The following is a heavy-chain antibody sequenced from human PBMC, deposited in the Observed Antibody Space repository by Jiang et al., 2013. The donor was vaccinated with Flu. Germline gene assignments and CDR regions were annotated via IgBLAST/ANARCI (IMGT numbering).Heavy chain of an antibody. CDR3: ARDTAPRMLLLAFDI. D-gene: IGHD2-15*01. J-gene: IGHJ3*02. CDR1: GGSISSGGYS. V-gene: IGHV4-31*03. CDR2: IYYSGTT. Sequence: SGSGLVKPSQTLSLTCTVSGGSISSGGYSWSWIRQHPGKGLEWIGYIYYSGTTYYNPSLKSRVTISVDTSKNQFSLKLNSVTAADTAVYYCARDTAPRMLLLAFDIWGQGTMVTVSS.